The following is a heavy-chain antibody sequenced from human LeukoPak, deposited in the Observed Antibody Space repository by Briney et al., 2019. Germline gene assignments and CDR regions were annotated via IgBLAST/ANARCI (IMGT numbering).Heavy chain of an antibody. CDR2: IYYSGST. D-gene: IGHD3-22*01. J-gene: IGHJ4*02. Sequence: SETLSLTCTVSGGSISSSSYYWGWIRQPPGKGLEWIGSIYYSGSTYYNPSLKSRVTMSVDTSKNQFSLKLSSVTAADTAVYYCARELARYYYDSSGYPYFDYWGQGTLVTVSS. V-gene: IGHV4-39*07. CDR1: GGSISSSSYY. CDR3: ARELARYYYDSSGYPYFDY.